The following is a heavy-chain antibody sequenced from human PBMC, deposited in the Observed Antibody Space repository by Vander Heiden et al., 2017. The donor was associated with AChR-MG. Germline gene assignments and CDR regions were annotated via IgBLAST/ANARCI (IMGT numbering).Heavy chain of an antibody. V-gene: IGHV5-10-1*03. Sequence: EVQPVQSGAEVRKPGESLRISCKGSGYSFTSYWIGWVGQMPGKGREWLGRIDPSDSSTTYTPSFQGHATNAADKSIGTAYLQWGSMKASNTAMYYCARHEHDILASSGSGEGFDTWGQGTLVTVSS. CDR3: ARHEHDILASSGSGEGFDT. J-gene: IGHJ5*02. CDR1: GYSFTSYW. D-gene: IGHD3-9*01. CDR2: IDPSDSST.